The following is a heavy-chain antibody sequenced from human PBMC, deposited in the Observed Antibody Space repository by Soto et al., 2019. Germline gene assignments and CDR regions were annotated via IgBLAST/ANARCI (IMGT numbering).Heavy chain of an antibody. CDR2: IKEDGSER. Sequence: GGSLRLSCAVSGFSFGTYWMSWVRQAPGKGLEWLASIKEDGSERYYLDSVKGRFTISRDNAKDSLSLQMNSLRGEDTAFYYCARDVGPVTIFGEALSGYFDFWGQGTLVTVSS. D-gene: IGHD3-3*01. V-gene: IGHV3-7*03. J-gene: IGHJ4*02. CDR1: GFSFGTYW. CDR3: ARDVGPVTIFGEALSGYFDF.